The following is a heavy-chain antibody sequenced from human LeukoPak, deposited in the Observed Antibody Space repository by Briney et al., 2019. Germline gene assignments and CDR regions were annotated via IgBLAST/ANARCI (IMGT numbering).Heavy chain of an antibody. Sequence: GRSLRLACAASGFTFSSYAMHWVRQAPGKGLEWVAVISYDGSNKYYADSVKGRFTISRDNSKNTLYLQMNSLRAEDTAVYYCARAGGDSSSWYNYYYYYMDVWGKGTTVTVSS. D-gene: IGHD6-13*01. CDR1: GFTFSSYA. V-gene: IGHV3-30*01. CDR2: ISYDGSNK. J-gene: IGHJ6*03. CDR3: ARAGGDSSSWYNYYYYYMDV.